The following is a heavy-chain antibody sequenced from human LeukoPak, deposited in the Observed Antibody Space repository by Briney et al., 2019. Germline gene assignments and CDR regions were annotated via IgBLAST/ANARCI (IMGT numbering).Heavy chain of an antibody. CDR2: INPNSGGT. D-gene: IGHD2-2*02. J-gene: IGHJ4*02. Sequence: ASVKVSCKASGYTFTGYYMHWVRQAPGQGLEWMGWINPNSGGTNYAQKFQGWVAMTRDTSISTAYMELSRLRSDDTAVYYCARGTPRNQLLLYHFDYWGQGTLVTVSS. CDR1: GYTFTGYY. CDR3: ARGTPRNQLLLYHFDY. V-gene: IGHV1-2*04.